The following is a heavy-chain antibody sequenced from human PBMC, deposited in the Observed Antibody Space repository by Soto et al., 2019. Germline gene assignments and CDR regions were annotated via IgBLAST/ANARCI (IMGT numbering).Heavy chain of an antibody. CDR3: ARGWVKDYFDY. V-gene: IGHV1-18*04. CDR2: IRAYKGNT. Sequence: ASVKVSCKASGYTFTSYGISCVRQDSGQGLEWMGWIRAYKGNTHYAQNLQGRVTMTTYTATSTAYMELRSLRSDDTAVYYCARGWVKDYFDYGGQGTLVTVSS. D-gene: IGHD6-13*01. J-gene: IGHJ4*02. CDR1: GYTFTSYG.